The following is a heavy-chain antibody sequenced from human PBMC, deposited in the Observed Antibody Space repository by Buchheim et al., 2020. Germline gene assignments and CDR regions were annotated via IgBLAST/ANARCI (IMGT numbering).Heavy chain of an antibody. CDR1: GYTFTSYG. Sequence: QVQLVQSGAEVKKPGASVKVSCKASGYTFTSYGISWVRQAPGQGLEWMGGISAYSGNTNYAQKLQGRVSMTTDTSTSTAYMGLRSLRSDGTAVYYCARDGSPMGAAWPVGWPEDDYWGQGTL. V-gene: IGHV1-18*01. CDR3: ARDGSPMGAAWPVGWPEDDY. CDR2: ISAYSGNT. J-gene: IGHJ4*02. D-gene: IGHD2-15*01.